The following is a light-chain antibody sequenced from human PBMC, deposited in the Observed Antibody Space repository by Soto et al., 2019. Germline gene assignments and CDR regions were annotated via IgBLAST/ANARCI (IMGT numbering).Light chain of an antibody. CDR3: QQYNNWPGT. CDR1: QSVSSY. Sequence: EIVMTQSPATLSVSPGERATLSCRASQSVSSYLAWYQQKPGQAPRLLIYGASIRASDIPARFSGSGSGTEFTLTISSLQSEDFAVYYCQQYNNWPGTFGQGTKVEIK. V-gene: IGKV3-15*01. J-gene: IGKJ1*01. CDR2: GAS.